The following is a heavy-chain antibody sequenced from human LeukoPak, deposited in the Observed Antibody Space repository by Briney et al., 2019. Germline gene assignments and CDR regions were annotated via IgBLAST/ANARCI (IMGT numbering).Heavy chain of an antibody. CDR1: GFTFSIHG. V-gene: IGHV3-48*04. J-gene: IGHJ4*02. CDR3: ARDWDGSGWPIDY. Sequence: GGSLRLSCAASGFTFSIHGMNWVRQAPGKGLEWVSYIINSGGTVYYTDSVQGRFTISRDNAKNSLYLQMNSLRAEDTAVYYCARDWDGSGWPIDYWGQGTLVTVSS. CDR2: IINSGGTV. D-gene: IGHD6-19*01.